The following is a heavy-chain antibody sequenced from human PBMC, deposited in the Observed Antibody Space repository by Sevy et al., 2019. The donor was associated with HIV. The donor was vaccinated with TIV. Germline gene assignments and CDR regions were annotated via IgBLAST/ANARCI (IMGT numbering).Heavy chain of an antibody. CDR2: ISWNSGSL. CDR1: GFTFDDYA. CDR3: AKDFGASGSGEPSFQH. V-gene: IGHV3-9*01. J-gene: IGHJ1*01. D-gene: IGHD1-26*01. Sequence: GGSLRLSCAASGFTFDDYAMHWVRQAPGKGLEWVSGISWNSGSLGYADSVKGRFTISRDNAKNSLYLQMNSLRAEDTALYYCAKDFGASGSGEPSFQHWGQGTLVTVSS.